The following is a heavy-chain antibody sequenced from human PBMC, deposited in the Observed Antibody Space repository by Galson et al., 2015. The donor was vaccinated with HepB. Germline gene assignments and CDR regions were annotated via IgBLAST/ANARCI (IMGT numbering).Heavy chain of an antibody. CDR2: ISPSGGAT. V-gene: IGHV3-23*01. D-gene: IGHD3-22*01. J-gene: IGHJ4*02. Sequence: SLRLSCAASGFTFSNFAMSWVRRAPGKGLQWVSSISPSGGATYYADSVKGRFTISRDNSKNTLYLQMNSLRADDTAVFYCAKDRDYYDSNGYYYLFSWGQGTLVTVSS. CDR1: GFTFSNFA. CDR3: AKDRDYYDSNGYYYLFS.